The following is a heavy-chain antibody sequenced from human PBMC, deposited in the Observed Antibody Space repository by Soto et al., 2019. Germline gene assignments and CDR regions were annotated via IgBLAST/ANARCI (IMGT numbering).Heavy chain of an antibody. J-gene: IGHJ4*02. CDR3: ARIRVGQTAMVTGYFDY. CDR1: GYTFTSYG. D-gene: IGHD5-18*01. CDR2: IIAINGNA. Sequence: GASVKVSCKASGYTFTSYGISWVRQAPGQGLEWMGGIIAINGNANYAQKLQGRVTITADESTSTAYMELSSLRSEDTAVYYCARIRVGQTAMVTGYFDYWGQGTLVTVSS. V-gene: IGHV1-69*13.